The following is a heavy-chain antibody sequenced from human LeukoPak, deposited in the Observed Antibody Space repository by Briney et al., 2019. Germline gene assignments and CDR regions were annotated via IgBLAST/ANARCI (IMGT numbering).Heavy chain of an antibody. CDR1: GGSISSGGYS. Sequence: PSQTLSLTCAVSGGSISSGGYSWSWIRQPPGKGLEWIGYIYHSGSTYYNPSLKSRVTISVDRSKNQFSLKLSSVTAADTAVYYCARARRGSSHFDYWGQGTLVTVSS. D-gene: IGHD6-19*01. J-gene: IGHJ4*02. V-gene: IGHV4-30-2*01. CDR2: IYHSGST. CDR3: ARARRGSSHFDY.